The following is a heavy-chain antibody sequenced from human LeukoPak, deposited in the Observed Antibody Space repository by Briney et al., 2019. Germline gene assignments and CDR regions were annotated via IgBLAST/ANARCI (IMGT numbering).Heavy chain of an antibody. CDR2: LYTAGST. CDR3: AGSSTMAPDKFDY. Sequence: SETLSLTCSISGGPISFYYYNWIRLPAGQALEWIGRLYTAGSTTDHTFYNPSLGSRATMSIDTSRSQVSLRLNSVTAADTALYYCAGSSTMAPDKFDYWGQGILVTVSS. J-gene: IGHJ4*02. D-gene: IGHD4/OR15-4a*01. CDR1: GGPISFYY. V-gene: IGHV4-4*07.